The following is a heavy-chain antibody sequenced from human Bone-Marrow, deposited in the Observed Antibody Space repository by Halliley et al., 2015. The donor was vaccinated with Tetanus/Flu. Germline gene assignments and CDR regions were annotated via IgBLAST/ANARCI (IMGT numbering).Heavy chain of an antibody. J-gene: IGHJ4*02. CDR2: IYYSGRS. D-gene: IGHD3-10*01. CDR1: GDSFSSSNYY. CDR3: ARNPFGEYKS. V-gene: IGHV4-39*01. Sequence: GLVKPSETLSLTCNVSGDSFSSSNYYWDWIRQPPGKGLEWIGSIYYSGRSYYNPSLKSRVTMSVDTSKNQFSLKVSAVTAADTAVYYCARNPFGEYKSWSQGTLVTVSS.